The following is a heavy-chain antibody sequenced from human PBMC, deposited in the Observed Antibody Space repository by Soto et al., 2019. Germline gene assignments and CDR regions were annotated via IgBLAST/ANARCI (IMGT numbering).Heavy chain of an antibody. J-gene: IGHJ4*02. D-gene: IGHD1-1*01. CDR1: GYTFSSFG. CDR3: ARERDWNLDY. CDR2: IYIDDT. V-gene: IGHV1-18*01. Sequence: GASVKVSCTASGYTFSSFGFSWMRQAPGQGLEWMGWIYIDDTKYAQNFQGRVTMTTDTSTSTVYMELRSLRSDDTAVYYCARERDWNLDYWGQGTLVTVSS.